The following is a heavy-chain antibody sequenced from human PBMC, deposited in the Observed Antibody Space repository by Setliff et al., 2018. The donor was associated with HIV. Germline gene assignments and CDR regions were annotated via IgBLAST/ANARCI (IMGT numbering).Heavy chain of an antibody. V-gene: IGHV1-2*02. D-gene: IGHD6-25*01. J-gene: IGHJ4*02. CDR3: ARDFRSIRGGYVDYFDN. Sequence: ASVKVSCKASGYTFTGYYIHWVRQSPGQGLEWMGWINPKSGGTTYAQKFQGRVTMTGDTSMSTAYMELSGLRYDDTAVYYCARDFRSIRGGYVDYFDNWGQGALVTVS. CDR1: GYTFTGYY. CDR2: INPKSGGT.